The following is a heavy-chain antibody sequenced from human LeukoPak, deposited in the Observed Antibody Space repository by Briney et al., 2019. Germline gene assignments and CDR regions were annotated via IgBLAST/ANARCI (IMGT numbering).Heavy chain of an antibody. CDR1: GFTFSNYG. D-gene: IGHD3-3*01. J-gene: IGHJ4*02. CDR3: ARWGSGYNLFDY. CDR2: ISYDGNEE. Sequence: TGGSLRLSCVASGFTFSNYGMHWVSQTPGRGLEWVAFISYDGNEEYYADSVRGRLTISRDNAKNSLYLQMNSLRAEDTALYYCARWGSGYNLFDYWGQGILVTVSS. V-gene: IGHV3-33*05.